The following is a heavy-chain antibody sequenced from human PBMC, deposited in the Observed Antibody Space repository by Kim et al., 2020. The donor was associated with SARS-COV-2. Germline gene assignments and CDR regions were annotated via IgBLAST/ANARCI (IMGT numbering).Heavy chain of an antibody. D-gene: IGHD3-10*01. CDR1: GFTFSSYG. CDR2: ISYDGSNK. Sequence: GGSLRLSCAASGFTFSSYGMHWVRQAPGKGLEWVAVISYDGSNKYYADSVKGRFTISRDNSKNTLYLQMNSLRAEDTAVYYCARDQASGIRNNWFDPWGQGTLVNGPS. J-gene: IGHJ5*02. CDR3: ARDQASGIRNNWFDP. V-gene: IGHV3-33*05.